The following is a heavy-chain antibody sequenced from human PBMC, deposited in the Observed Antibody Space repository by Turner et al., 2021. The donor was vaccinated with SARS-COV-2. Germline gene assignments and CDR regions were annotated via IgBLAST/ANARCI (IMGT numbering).Heavy chain of an antibody. J-gene: IGHJ3*02. CDR2: MYYSGST. V-gene: IGHV4-31*03. CDR3: ARAVVAATLHDAFDM. CDR1: GGSISSGGHY. D-gene: IGHD2-15*01. Sequence: QVQLQESGPGLVKPSQTLSLTCTVSGGSISSGGHYWSWIRQHPGKGREWIGYMYYSGSTYYNPSLKSRVTISEDTSQNQFSLKLSSVTAADTAVYYCARAVVAATLHDAFDMWGQGTVVTVSS.